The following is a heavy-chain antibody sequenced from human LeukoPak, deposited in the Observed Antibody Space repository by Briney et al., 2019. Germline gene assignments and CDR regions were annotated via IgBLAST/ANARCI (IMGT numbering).Heavy chain of an antibody. J-gene: IGHJ6*03. D-gene: IGHD3-10*01. CDR2: IYYSGST. V-gene: IGHV4-59*01. CDR3: ARVSFGSGYYNYMDV. Sequence: SETLSLTCTVSGGSISSYYWSWIRQPPGKGLEWIGYIYYSGSTNHNPSLKSRATTSVDTSKNQFSLKLSSVTAADTAVYYCARVSFGSGYYNYMDVWGKGTTVTVSS. CDR1: GGSISSYY.